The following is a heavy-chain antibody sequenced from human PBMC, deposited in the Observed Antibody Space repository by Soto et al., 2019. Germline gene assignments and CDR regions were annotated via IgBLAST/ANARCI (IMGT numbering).Heavy chain of an antibody. CDR1: GASISSYY. CDR2: MYNTGST. V-gene: IGHV4-59*01. J-gene: IGHJ6*02. D-gene: IGHD2-21*02. Sequence: SVTLSLTCTVSGASISSYYCRWVPEPPGKGLEWIGYMYNTGSTVYNPSFKSRVTISVDTSKNQFSLKLNSVTAADTAVYYCARDLWGYCGTDCYPLDVWGQGTTVTVS. CDR3: ARDLWGYCGTDCYPLDV.